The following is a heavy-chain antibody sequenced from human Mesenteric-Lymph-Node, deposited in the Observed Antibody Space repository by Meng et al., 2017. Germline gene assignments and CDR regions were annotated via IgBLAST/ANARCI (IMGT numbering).Heavy chain of an antibody. CDR1: GFTVSSNY. CDR2: IYSGGST. J-gene: IGHJ4*02. D-gene: IGHD3-10*01. Sequence: GGSLRLSCAASGFTVSSNYMSWVRQAPGKGLEWVSVIYSGGSTYYADSVKGRFTISRDNSKNTLYLQMNSLRAEDTAVYYCARALTYYYGSGSYNGYWGQGTLVTVSS. V-gene: IGHV3-53*01. CDR3: ARALTYYYGSGSYNGY.